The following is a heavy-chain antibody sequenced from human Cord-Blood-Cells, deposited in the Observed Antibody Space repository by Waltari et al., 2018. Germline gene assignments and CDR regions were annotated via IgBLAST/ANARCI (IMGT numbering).Heavy chain of an antibody. J-gene: IGHJ3*02. CDR3: ARDFCTNGVCYTVFAFDI. V-gene: IGHV3-30-3*01. CDR1: GFTFSSYA. D-gene: IGHD2-8*01. Sequence: QVQLVESGGGVVQPGRSLRLSCAASGFTFSSYAMHWVRQAPGKGLEWVAVISYDGSNKYYADFVKGRFTISRDNSKNTLYLQMNSLRAEDTAVYYCARDFCTNGVCYTVFAFDIWGQGTMVTVSS. CDR2: ISYDGSNK.